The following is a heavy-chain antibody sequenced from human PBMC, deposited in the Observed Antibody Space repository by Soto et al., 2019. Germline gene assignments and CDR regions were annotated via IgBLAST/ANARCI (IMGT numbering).Heavy chain of an antibody. CDR2: IKPDGSAT. Sequence: GGSLRLSCAVSGFTFGSYWMNWVRLIPGKGLEWVAYIKPDGSATYYVDSVKGRFAISRDNAKNSLYLQMNSLRVEGTSVYYCARAGYCGPGCYYYFDYWGQGTLVTVS. J-gene: IGHJ4*02. V-gene: IGHV3-7*01. CDR3: ARAGYCGPGCYYYFDY. D-gene: IGHD2-21*02. CDR1: GFTFGSYW.